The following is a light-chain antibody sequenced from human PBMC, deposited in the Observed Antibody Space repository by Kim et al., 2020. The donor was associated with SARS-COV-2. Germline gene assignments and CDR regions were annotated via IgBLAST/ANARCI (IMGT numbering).Light chain of an antibody. CDR2: GAS. CDR1: QSVSNSY. CDR3: QQYGSSLLT. V-gene: IGKV3-20*01. J-gene: IGKJ4*01. Sequence: EIVLTQSPGTLSLSPGKRATLSCRASQSVSNSYLAWYQQKPGQAPRLLIYGASSRATGIPDRFSGSGSGTDFTLTISRLEPEDFAVYYCQQYGSSLLTFGGGTKVDIK.